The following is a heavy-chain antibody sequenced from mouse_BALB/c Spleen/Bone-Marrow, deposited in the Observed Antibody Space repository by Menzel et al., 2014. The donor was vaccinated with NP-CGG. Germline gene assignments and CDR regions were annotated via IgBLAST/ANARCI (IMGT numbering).Heavy chain of an antibody. Sequence: QVQLKQSGAELVRPGASVTLSCKASGYTFTDYEMHWVKQTPVHGLEWIGAIDPETGGTAYNQKFKGKATLTADKSSSTAYMERRSLTSEVSAVYYCTRGGNFITTVLVDWRYWGLGTTLPVSS. V-gene: IGHV1-15*01. J-gene: IGHJ2*01. D-gene: IGHD1-1*01. CDR1: GYTFTDYE. CDR3: TRGGNFITTVLVDWRY. CDR2: IDPETGGT.